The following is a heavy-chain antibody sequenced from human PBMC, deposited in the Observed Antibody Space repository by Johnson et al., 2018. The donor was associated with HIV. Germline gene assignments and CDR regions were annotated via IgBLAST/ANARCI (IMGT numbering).Heavy chain of an antibody. CDR1: GFTFSSYW. J-gene: IGHJ3*02. CDR3: ASAGVVVPAAIEGAAFDI. V-gene: IGHV3-30-3*01. CDR2: ISYDGSNK. D-gene: IGHD2-2*01. Sequence: QVQLVESGGGLVQPGGSLRLSCAASGFTFSSYWMSWVRQAPGKGLEWVAVISYDGSNKYYADSVQGRFTISRDNSKNTLYLQMNSLRAEDTAMYYCASAGVVVPAAIEGAAFDIWGQGTVVTVSS.